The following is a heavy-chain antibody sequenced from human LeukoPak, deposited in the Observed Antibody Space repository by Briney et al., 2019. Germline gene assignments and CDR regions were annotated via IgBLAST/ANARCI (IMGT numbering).Heavy chain of an antibody. CDR3: ARVRDKSGYFNDFVY. J-gene: IGHJ4*02. CDR1: GGSISSYY. V-gene: IGHV4-59*01. D-gene: IGHD3-3*01. CDR2: IHYSGST. Sequence: SETLSLTCTVSGGSISSYYWSWIRQPPGTGLEWIGYIHYSGSTNYNPSLKSRVTISVDTSKNQFSLKLSSVTAADTAVYYCARVRDKSGYFNDFVYWGQGTLVTVSS.